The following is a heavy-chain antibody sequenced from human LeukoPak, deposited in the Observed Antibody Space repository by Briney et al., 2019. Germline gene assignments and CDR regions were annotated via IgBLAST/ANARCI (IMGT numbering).Heavy chain of an antibody. V-gene: IGHV4-59*08. D-gene: IGHD4-11*01. CDR1: GGSTTGYF. CDR3: ARHVTVTYDAFDL. J-gene: IGHJ3*01. Sequence: SETLSLTCSVSGGSTTGYFWTWIRQPPGKGPEWIGYVYYKGGTSYSPSLDSRVSISVDTSKKQFSLKLNSVTAADTAMYYCARHVTVTYDAFDLWGQGTMVTVS. CDR2: VYYKGGT.